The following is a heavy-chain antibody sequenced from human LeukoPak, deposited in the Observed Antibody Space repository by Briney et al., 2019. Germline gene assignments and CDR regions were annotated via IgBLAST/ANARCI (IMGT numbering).Heavy chain of an antibody. CDR2: IIPILGTA. J-gene: IGHJ3*02. CDR1: GGTFSSYA. Sequence: SVKVSCKASGGTFSSYAISWVRQAPGQGLEWMGRIIPILGTANYAQKFQGRVTITADKSTSTAYMELSSLRSEDTAVYYCARDRTPSGSYYMGAFDIWGQGTMVTVSS. CDR3: ARDRTPSGSYYMGAFDI. D-gene: IGHD1-26*01. V-gene: IGHV1-69*04.